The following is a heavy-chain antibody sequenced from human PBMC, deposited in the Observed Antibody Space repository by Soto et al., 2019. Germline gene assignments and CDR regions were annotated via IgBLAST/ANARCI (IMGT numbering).Heavy chain of an antibody. Sequence: EVQLLESGGGLVQPGGSLRLSCAASGFPFSTYAMNWVRQAPGKGLEWVSIISGSGDTTTYADSVKGRFTISRDNSKNTLYLQMDSLRDEDTAVYYCTNRGGSKVGYWGQGTLVTVSS. CDR3: TNRGGSKVGY. V-gene: IGHV3-23*01. CDR2: ISGSGDTT. D-gene: IGHD1-26*01. CDR1: GFPFSTYA. J-gene: IGHJ4*02.